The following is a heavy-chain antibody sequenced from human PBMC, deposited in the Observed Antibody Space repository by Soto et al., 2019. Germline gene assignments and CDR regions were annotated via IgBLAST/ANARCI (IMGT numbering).Heavy chain of an antibody. J-gene: IGHJ3*01. CDR1: GFTLSMSA. CDR3: DQDPGILVTAGDAFDV. Sequence: PGGSLRLSCASSGFTLSMSAVNWVRQAPGKGLEWVSYISDSGDRTYYADSVKGRFTISRDRSKNTVSLQMDSLRAEDTAVYYCDQDPGILVTAGDAFDVWGQGTKVTVSS. D-gene: IGHD3-16*02. CDR2: ISDSGDRT. V-gene: IGHV3-23*01.